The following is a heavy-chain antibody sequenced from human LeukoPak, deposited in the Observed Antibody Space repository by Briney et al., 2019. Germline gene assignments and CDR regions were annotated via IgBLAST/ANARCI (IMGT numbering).Heavy chain of an antibody. CDR1: GDSVSSNSSA. V-gene: IGHV6-1*01. J-gene: IGHJ4*02. CDR3: TRGYYIWDY. D-gene: IGHD3-16*01. Sequence: PSQTLSLTCAISGDSVSSNSSAWTWLRQSPSRGLEWLGRTYYRSKWYNDYALSVKSRITINPDTSKNQFSLQLNSVTPEDTAVYYCTRGYYIWDYWGQGTLVTVSS. CDR2: TYYRSKWYN.